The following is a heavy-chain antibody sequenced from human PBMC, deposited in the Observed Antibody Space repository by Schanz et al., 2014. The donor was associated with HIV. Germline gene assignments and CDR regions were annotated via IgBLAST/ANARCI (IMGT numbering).Heavy chain of an antibody. CDR3: ARDLRVVPAASDNWFDP. CDR2: INPNSGGT. D-gene: IGHD2-2*01. Sequence: VQLVQSGAEVKEPGASVKVSCKASGYTFIDYYVHWVRQAPGQGLEWMGWINPNSGGTNYAQKFQGRVTMTRDTSISTAFMELSSLRSDDTAVYYCARDLRVVPAASDNWFDPWGQGTLVTVSS. V-gene: IGHV1-2*02. CDR1: GYTFIDYY. J-gene: IGHJ5*02.